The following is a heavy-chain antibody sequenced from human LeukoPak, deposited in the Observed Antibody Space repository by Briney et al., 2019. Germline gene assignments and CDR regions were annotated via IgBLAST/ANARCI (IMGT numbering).Heavy chain of an antibody. V-gene: IGHV1-24*01. D-gene: IGHD2-2*01. CDR2: FDPEDGET. CDR3: AREGCSSTSCRPPYHYYGMDV. CDR1: GYTLTELS. J-gene: IGHJ6*02. Sequence: GASVKVSCKVSGYTLTELSMHWVRQAPGKGLEWMGGFDPEDGETIYAQKFQGRVTMTEDTSTDTAYMELSSLRSEDTAVYYCAREGCSSTSCRPPYHYYGMDVWGQGTTVTVSS.